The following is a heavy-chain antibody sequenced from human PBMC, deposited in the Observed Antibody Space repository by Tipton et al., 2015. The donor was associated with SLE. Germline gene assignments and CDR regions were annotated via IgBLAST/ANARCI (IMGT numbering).Heavy chain of an antibody. CDR1: GFRFSDYG. V-gene: IGHV3-20*03. Sequence: SGFRFSDYGMSWVRQAPGKGLEWVSGINWNGGSTGYADSVKGRFTISRDNAKNSLYLQMNSLRAEDTALYYCARDQYGDYGQDAFDIWGQGTMVTVSS. CDR2: INWNGGST. J-gene: IGHJ3*02. CDR3: ARDQYGDYGQDAFDI. D-gene: IGHD4-17*01.